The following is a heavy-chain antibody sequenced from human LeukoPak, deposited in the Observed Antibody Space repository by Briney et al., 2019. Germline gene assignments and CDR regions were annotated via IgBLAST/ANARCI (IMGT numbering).Heavy chain of an antibody. D-gene: IGHD2-2*01. CDR3: ARGSAFTIADI. CDR1: GFTFSSYW. CDR2: IKQDGSEK. J-gene: IGHJ3*02. Sequence: GGSLRLSCAASGFTFSSYWMSWVRQAPGKGLEWVANIKQDGSEKYYVDSVKGRFTTSRDNAQNSLYLQMNSLRAEDTAVYYCARGSAFTIADIWGQGTMVTVSS. V-gene: IGHV3-7*01.